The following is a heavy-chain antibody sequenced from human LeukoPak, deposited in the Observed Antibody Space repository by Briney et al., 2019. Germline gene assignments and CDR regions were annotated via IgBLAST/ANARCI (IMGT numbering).Heavy chain of an antibody. V-gene: IGHV4-34*01. Sequence: SETLSLTCAVYGGSLSGYHWSWIRQPPGKGLEWIGEIDHSGSTNYNPSLKSRVTISVDTSKNQFSLKLSSVTAADTAVYYCAGNIAARLDYWGQGTLVTVSS. CDR2: IDHSGST. J-gene: IGHJ4*02. CDR3: AGNIAARLDY. D-gene: IGHD6-6*01. CDR1: GGSLSGYH.